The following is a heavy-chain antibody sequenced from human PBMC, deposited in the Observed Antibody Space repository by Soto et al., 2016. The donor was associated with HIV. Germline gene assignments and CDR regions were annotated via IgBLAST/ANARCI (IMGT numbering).Heavy chain of an antibody. D-gene: IGHD3-10*01. J-gene: IGHJ3*02. CDR2: IYYSGST. Sequence: QVQLQESGPGLVKPSKTLSLTCTVSGGSISSYYWSWIRQPPGKGLEWIGYIYYSGSTNYNPSLKSRVTISIDTSKKQFSLKLNSVTAADTAVYYCASAPYYYGSGGDAFDIWGQGTSGHRLF. CDR1: GGSISSYY. V-gene: IGHV4-59*01. CDR3: ASAPYYYGSGGDAFDI.